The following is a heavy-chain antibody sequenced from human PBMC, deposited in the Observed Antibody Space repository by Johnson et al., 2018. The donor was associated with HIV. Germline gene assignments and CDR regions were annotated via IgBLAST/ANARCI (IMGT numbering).Heavy chain of an antibody. CDR1: GFTFRNAW. CDR3: TTEAPTLLRAFDI. Sequence: VQLVESGGGLVQPGGSLRLSCAASGFTFRNAWMNWVRQAPGEGLEWVGRIKSKTDGGTTDYATSVKGRFTVSRDDSKNTLYLQINSLKTEDTAVYYCTTEAPTLLRAFDIWGQGTIVTVSS. V-gene: IGHV3-15*01. J-gene: IGHJ3*02. CDR2: IKSKTDGGTT.